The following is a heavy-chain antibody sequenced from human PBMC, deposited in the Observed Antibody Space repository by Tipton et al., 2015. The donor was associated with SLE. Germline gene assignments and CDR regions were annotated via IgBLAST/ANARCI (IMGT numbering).Heavy chain of an antibody. D-gene: IGHD6-13*01. CDR1: GFTVSSNY. CDR2: IYSGGST. V-gene: IGHV3-53*05. J-gene: IGHJ6*02. CDR3: ARDPYSSSSTRYYGMDV. Sequence: SLRLSCAASGFTVSSNYMSWVRQAPGKGLEWVSVIYSGGSTYYADSVKGRFTTSRDNSKNTLYLQMNSLRAEDTAVYYCARDPYSSSSTRYYGMDVWGQGTTVTVSS.